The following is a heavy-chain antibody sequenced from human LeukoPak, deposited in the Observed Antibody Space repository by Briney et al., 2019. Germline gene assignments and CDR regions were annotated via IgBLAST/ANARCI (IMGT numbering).Heavy chain of an antibody. Sequence: KPSETLSLTCTVSGASINSISYYWSWIRQPPGKGLEWIGYIYYSGSTNYNPSLKSRVTISVDTSKNQFSLKLSSVTAADTAVYYCASRGTYCSSTSCQDFDYWGQGTLVTVSS. J-gene: IGHJ4*02. V-gene: IGHV4-61*01. CDR1: GASINSISYY. CDR2: IYYSGST. D-gene: IGHD2-2*01. CDR3: ASRGTYCSSTSCQDFDY.